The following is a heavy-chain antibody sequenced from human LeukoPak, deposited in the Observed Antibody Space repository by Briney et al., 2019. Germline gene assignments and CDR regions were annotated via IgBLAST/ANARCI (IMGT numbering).Heavy chain of an antibody. CDR2: INGDGSTT. J-gene: IGHJ4*02. CDR3: AEAASVRGVSY. V-gene: IGHV3-74*01. Sequence: GGSLRLSCAASGFTFSSYWMHWVRQAPGEGPLWVSHINGDGSTTNYADSVKGRFTISRDNAKNTLYLQMNSLRAEDTAVYYCAEAASVRGVSYWGQGTLVTVSS. D-gene: IGHD3-10*01. CDR1: GFTFSSYW.